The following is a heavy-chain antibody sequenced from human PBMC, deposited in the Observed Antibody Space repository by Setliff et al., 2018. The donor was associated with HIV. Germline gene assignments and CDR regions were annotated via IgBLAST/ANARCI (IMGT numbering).Heavy chain of an antibody. CDR2: VTPMVGTP. CDR1: GGSFNNNA. Sequence: ASVKVSCKASGGSFNNNAVTWVRQTPRQGLEWVGGVTPMVGTPQYAQKFQGRVTITTDESTSTAFMELGSLKFDDTAVYYCAVPIAAAGVPFGSWGQGTLVTVSS. D-gene: IGHD6-13*01. CDR3: AVPIAAAGVPFGS. V-gene: IGHV1-69*05. J-gene: IGHJ4*01.